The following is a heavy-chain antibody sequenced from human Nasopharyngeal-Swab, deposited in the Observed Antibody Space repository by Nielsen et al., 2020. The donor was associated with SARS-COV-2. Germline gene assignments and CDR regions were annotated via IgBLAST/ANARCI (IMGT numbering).Heavy chain of an antibody. CDR2: ISAYNGNT. D-gene: IGHD3-22*01. V-gene: IGHV1-18*01. CDR1: GYTFTSYV. J-gene: IGHJ4*02. CDR3: ARSWVPSHYYDSPYFDY. Sequence: ASVKVSCKASGYTFTSYVISWVRQAPGQGLEWMGWISAYNGNTNYAQKPPGRVTMTTDTSTSTAYMELRSLRSDDTAVYYCARSWVPSHYYDSPYFDYWGQGTLVTVSS.